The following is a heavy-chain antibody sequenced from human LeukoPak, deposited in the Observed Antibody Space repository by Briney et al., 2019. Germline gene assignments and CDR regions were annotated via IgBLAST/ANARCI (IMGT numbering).Heavy chain of an antibody. CDR2: FSSSGSTI. D-gene: IGHD3-22*01. J-gene: IGHJ4*02. V-gene: IGHV3-48*03. CDR1: GFTFSSYE. CDR3: ARVGFSSGYYYSFLYYFDY. Sequence: PGGSLRLSCAASGFTFSSYEMNWVRQAPGKGLEWVSYFSSSGSTIYYADSVKGRFTISRDNAKNSLYLQMNSLRAEDTAVYYCARVGFSSGYYYSFLYYFDYWGQGTLVTVSS.